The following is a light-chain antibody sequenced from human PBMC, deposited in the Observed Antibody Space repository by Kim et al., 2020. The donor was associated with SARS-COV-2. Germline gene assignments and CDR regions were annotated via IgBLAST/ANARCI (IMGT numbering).Light chain of an antibody. J-gene: IGLJ2*01. CDR1: SLRSYY. V-gene: IGLV3-19*01. Sequence: SSELTQDPAVSVALGQTVRITCQGDSLRSYYATWYQQKPGQAPIPVIYGKNNRPSGIPDRFSGSSSGNTASLTITGTQADDEADYYCNSRDSNDYVVFGGGTQLTVL. CDR2: GKN. CDR3: NSRDSNDYVV.